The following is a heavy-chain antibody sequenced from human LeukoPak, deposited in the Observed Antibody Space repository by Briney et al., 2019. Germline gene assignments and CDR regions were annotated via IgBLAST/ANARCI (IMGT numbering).Heavy chain of an antibody. V-gene: IGHV4-59*11. D-gene: IGHD3-10*01. CDR2: IYDSGST. J-gene: IGHJ5*02. CDR1: GDSISSHY. CDR3: VRGPYGSGISNWFDP. Sequence: SETLSLTCTVSGDSISSHYWSWIRQPPGKGLEWIGHIYDSGSTNYNPSLKSRVTISVDTSKNQFSLKLSSVTAADTAVYYCVRGPYGSGISNWFDPWGQGTLVIVSS.